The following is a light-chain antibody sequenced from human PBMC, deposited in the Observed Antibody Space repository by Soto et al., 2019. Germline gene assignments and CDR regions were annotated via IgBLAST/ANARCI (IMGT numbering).Light chain of an antibody. CDR2: DAS. J-gene: IGKJ5*01. Sequence: EIVMTQSPATLSVSPGGGATLSCRASQRVRSNLAWYQQKPGQAPRLLIYDASTRATGIPARFSGSGSGTEFTLTISGLEPEDFAVYYCQQYGSSPLISFGQGTRLEIK. CDR1: QRVRSN. V-gene: IGKV3-15*01. CDR3: QQYGSSPLIS.